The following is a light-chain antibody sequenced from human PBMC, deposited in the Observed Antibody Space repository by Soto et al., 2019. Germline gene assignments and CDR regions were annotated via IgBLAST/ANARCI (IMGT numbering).Light chain of an antibody. CDR3: QQLNSNPLT. V-gene: IGKV1-9*01. Sequence: DIQLTQSPSFLSASVGDRVIITCLASQGISSYLAWYQQKPGKAPKLLIYSASTLQSGVPSRFGGSGSGTEFTLTISSLQPEDFATYYCQQLNSNPLTFGPGTKVDIK. J-gene: IGKJ3*01. CDR1: QGISSY. CDR2: SAS.